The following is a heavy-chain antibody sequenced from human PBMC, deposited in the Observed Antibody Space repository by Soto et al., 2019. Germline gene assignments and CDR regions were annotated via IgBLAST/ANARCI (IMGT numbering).Heavy chain of an antibody. CDR1: GGSISSSNW. J-gene: IGHJ4*02. D-gene: IGHD3-3*01. CDR3: ARDGGEDYDFWSGPTHFDY. V-gene: IGHV4-4*02. Sequence: SETLSLTCAVSGGSISSSNWWSWVRQPPGKGLEWIGEIYHSGSTNYNPSLKSRVTISVDKSTNQFSLKLSSVTAADTAVYYCARDGGEDYDFWSGPTHFDYWGQGTLVTVSS. CDR2: IYHSGST.